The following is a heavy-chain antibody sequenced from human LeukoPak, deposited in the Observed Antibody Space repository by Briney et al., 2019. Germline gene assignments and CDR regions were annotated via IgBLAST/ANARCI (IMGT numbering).Heavy chain of an antibody. J-gene: IGHJ6*02. CDR2: ISYDGSKK. D-gene: IGHD3-3*01. V-gene: IGHV3-30-3*01. CDR3: ARGGDFWSGYKTHEYGLDV. Sequence: ARSLTLSCAASGFTFSSYAMHWVRQATGKGMEWVAVISYDGSKKYHADSVKGRFTISRDNSNKMQYLEMDSLRADDTAVYYCARGGDFWSGYKTHEYGLDVWGQGTTVTVSS. CDR1: GFTFSSYA.